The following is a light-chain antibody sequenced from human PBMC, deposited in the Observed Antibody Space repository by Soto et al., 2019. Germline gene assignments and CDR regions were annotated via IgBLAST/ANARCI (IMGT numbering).Light chain of an antibody. CDR1: QTVSSN. J-gene: IGKJ3*01. Sequence: EIVMTQSPATLSVSPGERATLSCRASQTVSSNLAWYQQKPGQAPRLLIHGASTRAAGIPARFSGSGSGTEFTITISSLQSEDFAAYYCQQYNDWPPFTVGPGTRVDIK. V-gene: IGKV3-15*01. CDR3: QQYNDWPPFT. CDR2: GAS.